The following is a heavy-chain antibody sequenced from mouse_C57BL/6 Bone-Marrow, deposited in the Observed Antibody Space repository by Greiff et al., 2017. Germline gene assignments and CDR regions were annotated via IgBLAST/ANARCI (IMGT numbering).Heavy chain of an antibody. J-gene: IGHJ4*01. Sequence: EVKLVESGGDLVKPGGSLKLSCAASGFTFSSYGMSWVRQTPDKRLEWVATISSGGSYTYYPDSVKGLFTISRDNAKNTLYLQMSSLKSEDTAMYYCARRYGKRMDYWGQGTSVTVSS. CDR3: ARRYGKRMDY. CDR1: GFTFSSYG. V-gene: IGHV5-6*02. CDR2: ISSGGSYT. D-gene: IGHD2-1*01.